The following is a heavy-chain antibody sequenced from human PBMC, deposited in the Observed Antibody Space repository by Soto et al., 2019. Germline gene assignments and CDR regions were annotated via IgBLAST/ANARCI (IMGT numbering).Heavy chain of an antibody. CDR2: IYYSGST. J-gene: IGHJ6*03. D-gene: IGHD3-3*01. CDR1: GGSISSYY. V-gene: IGHV4-59*08. Sequence: SETLSLTCTVSGGSISSYYWSWIRQPPGKGLEWIGYIYYSGSTNYNPSLKSRVTISVDTSKSQFSLKLSSVTAADTAVYYCARHSAYYDFWSGYYNYYYYYMDVWGKGTTVTVSS. CDR3: ARHSAYYDFWSGYYNYYYYYMDV.